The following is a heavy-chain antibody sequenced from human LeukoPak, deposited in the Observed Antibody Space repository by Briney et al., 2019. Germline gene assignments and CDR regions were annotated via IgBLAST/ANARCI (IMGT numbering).Heavy chain of an antibody. D-gene: IGHD3-10*01. J-gene: IGHJ4*02. CDR1: GYSFTTYW. Sequence: GEALKISCKGSGYSFTTYWIGWVRPMPGEGLEWKGSIYPGDSDTRYSPSFQGQVTISADKYISTAYLQWSSLKASDTAMYYCARQEKLISGSRRVDYWGQGTLVIVSS. CDR3: ARQEKLISGSRRVDY. V-gene: IGHV5-51*01. CDR2: IYPGDSDT.